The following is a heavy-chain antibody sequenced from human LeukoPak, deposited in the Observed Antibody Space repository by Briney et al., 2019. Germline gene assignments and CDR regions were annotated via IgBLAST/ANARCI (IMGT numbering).Heavy chain of an antibody. CDR2: IIPIFGTA. CDR1: GGTFSSYA. CDR3: ARVPTVTTDYYYYMDV. V-gene: IGHV1-69*13. J-gene: IGHJ6*03. D-gene: IGHD4-11*01. Sequence: SVKVSCKASGGTFSSYAISWVRQAPGQGLEWMGGIIPIFGTANYAQKFQGRVTITADESTSTAYMELSSLRSEDTAVYYCARVPTVTTDYYYYMDVWGKGTTVTASS.